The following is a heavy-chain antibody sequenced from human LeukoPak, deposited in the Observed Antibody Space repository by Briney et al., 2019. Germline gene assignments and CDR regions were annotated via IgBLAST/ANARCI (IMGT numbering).Heavy chain of an antibody. CDR3: AKADGSYKTLIDY. Sequence: PGGSLRLSCAASGFTFSICAMNWVRQAPGKRLEWVSGISGSGGSTYYADSVKGRFTISRDSSKNTVYLQMNSLRAEDTAVYYCAKADGSYKTLIDYWGQGTLVTVSS. J-gene: IGHJ4*02. CDR1: GFTFSICA. V-gene: IGHV3-23*01. D-gene: IGHD3-10*01. CDR2: ISGSGGST.